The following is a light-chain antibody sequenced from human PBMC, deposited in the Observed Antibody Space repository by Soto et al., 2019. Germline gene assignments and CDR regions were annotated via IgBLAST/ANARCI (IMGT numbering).Light chain of an antibody. Sequence: VMRQSPAPLSVSPGAGATLSCRASQGIGDTLAWYQHNPGQTPRLIIYDTSTRATGVPSRFSGSRSGTEVTLTINSLQSEDFAVYYCQRYNNWPLTFGGGTKVESK. CDR3: QRYNNWPLT. J-gene: IGKJ4*01. CDR2: DTS. V-gene: IGKV3-15*01. CDR1: QGIGDT.